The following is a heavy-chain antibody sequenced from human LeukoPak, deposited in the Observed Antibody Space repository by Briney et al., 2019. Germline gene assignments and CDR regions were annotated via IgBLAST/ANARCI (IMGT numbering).Heavy chain of an antibody. CDR3: VXXXXXXXXXXXXY. J-gene: IGHJ4*02. V-gene: IGHV3-13*01. Sequence: GGSLRLSCTASGLTLGGHDMHWVRQTTGDGLEWVAAVSAGHRAFYAGSVKGRFTVSREDAKNSLYLQMNSLRAGGTSVYYCVXXXXXXXXXXXXYWGQGSLVTVSS. CDR1: GLTLGGHD. CDR2: VSAGHRA.